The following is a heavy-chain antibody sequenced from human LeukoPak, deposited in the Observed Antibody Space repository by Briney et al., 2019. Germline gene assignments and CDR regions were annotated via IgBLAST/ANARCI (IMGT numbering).Heavy chain of an antibody. J-gene: IGHJ5*02. D-gene: IGHD4-17*01. CDR2: MNPNSGNT. V-gene: IGHV1-8*03. Sequence: PGASVKVSCKASGYTFTSYDINWVRQATGQGLEWMGWMNPNSGNTGYAQKFQGRVTITRNTSISTAYMELSSLRSEDTAVYYCVRDYGDYHRWFDPWGQGTLVTVSS. CDR3: VRDYGDYHRWFDP. CDR1: GYTFTSYD.